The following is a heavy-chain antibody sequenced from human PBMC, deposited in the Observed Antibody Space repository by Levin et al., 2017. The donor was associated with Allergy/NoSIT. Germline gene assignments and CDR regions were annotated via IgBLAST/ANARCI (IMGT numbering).Heavy chain of an antibody. D-gene: IGHD6-19*01. Sequence: SETLSLTCTVSGGSISSGSYYWSWIRQPAGKGLEWIGRIHTSGSTNYNPSLKSRVTISVDTSKNQFSLKLSSMTAADTAVYYCAREVAGILRYYFDYWGQGTLVTVSS. CDR3: AREVAGILRYYFDY. CDR2: IHTSGST. J-gene: IGHJ4*02. V-gene: IGHV4-61*02. CDR1: GGSISSGSYY.